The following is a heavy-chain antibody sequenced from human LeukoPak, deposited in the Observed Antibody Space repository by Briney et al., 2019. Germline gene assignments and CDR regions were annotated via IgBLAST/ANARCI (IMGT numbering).Heavy chain of an antibody. V-gene: IGHV4-34*01. D-gene: IGHD6-13*01. J-gene: IGHJ3*02. CDR2: INHSGST. CDR3: ARQQLVPGRAFDI. CDR1: GGSFSGYY. Sequence: SETLSLTCAVYGGSFSGYYWSWIRQPPGKGLEWSGEINHSGSTNYNPSLKSRVPISVDTSKNQFSLKLSSVTAADTAVYYGARQQLVPGRAFDIWGQGTMVTVSS.